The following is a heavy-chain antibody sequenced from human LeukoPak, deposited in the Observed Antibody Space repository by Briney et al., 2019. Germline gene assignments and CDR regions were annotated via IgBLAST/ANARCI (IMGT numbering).Heavy chain of an antibody. V-gene: IGHV4-59*01. CDR1: GDSISSYY. Sequence: SETLSLTCTVSGDSISSYYWSWIRQPPGKGLEWIGYIYYSGSTNYSPSLKSRVTISVDRSKNQFSLKVISVIAADTAVYYCARSRSRGYSGDFDYWGQGTLVTVSS. CDR3: ARSRSRGYSGDFDY. CDR2: IYYSGST. D-gene: IGHD5-12*01. J-gene: IGHJ4*02.